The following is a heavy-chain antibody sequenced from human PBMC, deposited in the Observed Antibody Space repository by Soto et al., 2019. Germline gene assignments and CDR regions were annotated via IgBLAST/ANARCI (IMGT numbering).Heavy chain of an antibody. Sequence: GESLKISCKGSGYSFTSYWIGWVRQMPGKGLEWMGIIYPGDSDTRYSPSFQGQVTISADKSISTAYLQWSSLKASDTAMYYCARHHGSNSWYIRSAIYYYYGMDVWGQGTTVTVSS. CDR2: IYPGDSDT. D-gene: IGHD6-13*01. CDR1: GYSFTSYW. J-gene: IGHJ6*02. CDR3: ARHHGSNSWYIRSAIYYYYGMDV. V-gene: IGHV5-51*01.